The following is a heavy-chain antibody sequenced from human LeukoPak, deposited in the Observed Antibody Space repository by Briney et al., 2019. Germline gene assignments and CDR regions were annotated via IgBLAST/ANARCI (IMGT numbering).Heavy chain of an antibody. J-gene: IGHJ4*02. CDR1: GFIFNNYA. Sequence: GGSLRLSCAASGFIFNNYAMYWVRQAPGKGLEWVAFIRYDGSNKYYADSVKGRFTISRDNSKNTLYLQMNSLRAEDTAVYYCAKEKGSYDILTGVFDYWGQGTLVTVSS. CDR2: IRYDGSNK. CDR3: AKEKGSYDILTGVFDY. V-gene: IGHV3-30*02. D-gene: IGHD3-9*01.